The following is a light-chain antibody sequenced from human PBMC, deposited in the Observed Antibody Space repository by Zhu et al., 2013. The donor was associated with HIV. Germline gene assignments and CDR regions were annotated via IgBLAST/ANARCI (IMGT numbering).Light chain of an antibody. CDR3: YSAADNNVV. J-gene: IGLJ2*01. CDR2: GKN. CDR1: SLRSYY. V-gene: IGLV3-19*01. Sequence: SSELTQDPAVSVALGQTVRITCQGDSLRSYYVSWYQQKPGQAPVLVIYGKNNRPSGIPDRFSGSSSGXTASLTISGAQVEDEADYYCYSAADNNVVFGGGTKLTVL.